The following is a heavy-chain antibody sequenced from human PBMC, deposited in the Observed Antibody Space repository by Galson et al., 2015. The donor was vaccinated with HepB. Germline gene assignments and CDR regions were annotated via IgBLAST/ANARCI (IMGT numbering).Heavy chain of an antibody. V-gene: IGHV1-18*01. Sequence: SVKVSCKASGYTFTSYGISWVRQAPGQGLEWMGWISAYNGNTNYAQKLQGRVTMTTDTSTSTAYMELRSLRSDDTAVYYCARGHPFITIFGVVMTLLDYWGQGTLVTVSS. CDR3: ARGHPFITIFGVVMTLLDY. CDR2: ISAYNGNT. CDR1: GYTFTSYG. D-gene: IGHD3-3*01. J-gene: IGHJ4*02.